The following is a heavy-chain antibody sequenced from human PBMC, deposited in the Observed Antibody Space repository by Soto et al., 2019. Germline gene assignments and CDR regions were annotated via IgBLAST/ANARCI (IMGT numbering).Heavy chain of an antibody. CDR1: GFTVSGNY. CDR2: IYTGGYT. CDR3: ARDPGCSSSSGDAFDL. Sequence: EVQLVESGGGLIQPGGSLRLSCAASGFTVSGNYMSWVRQAPGKGLEWVSVIYTGGYTFYADSVKGRFTISRDNSKNTLYLQMNSLRAEDTAVYYCARDPGCSSSSGDAFDLWGQGTRVTVSS. V-gene: IGHV3-53*01. J-gene: IGHJ3*01. D-gene: IGHD6-13*01.